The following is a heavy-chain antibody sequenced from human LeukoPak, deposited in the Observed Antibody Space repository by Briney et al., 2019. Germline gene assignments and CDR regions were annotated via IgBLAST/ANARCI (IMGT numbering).Heavy chain of an antibody. D-gene: IGHD2-15*01. CDR1: GFTFSSYW. J-gene: IGHJ4*02. CDR2: ISTDESST. Sequence: PGGSLRLSCVASGFTFSSYWMYWVRQAPGKGLVWVSHISTDESSTSYADSVKGRFTISRDNAKNTLYLQMNSLRGEDTAVYYCASGGCSFGYDSWGQGTLVTVSS. V-gene: IGHV3-74*01. CDR3: ASGGCSFGYDS.